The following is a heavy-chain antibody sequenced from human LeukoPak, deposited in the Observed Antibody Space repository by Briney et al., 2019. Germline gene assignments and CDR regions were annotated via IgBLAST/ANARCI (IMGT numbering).Heavy chain of an antibody. V-gene: IGHV1-8*01. J-gene: IGHJ3*02. D-gene: IGHD3-10*01. CDR3: ASLWFGETGDAFDI. Sequence: ASVKVSCKASGYTFTSYDINWVRQATGQGLEWMGWMNPNSGNTGYAQKFQGRVTMTRNTSISTAYMELSSLRSEDTAVYYCASLWFGETGDAFDIWGQGTMVTVSP. CDR1: GYTFTSYD. CDR2: MNPNSGNT.